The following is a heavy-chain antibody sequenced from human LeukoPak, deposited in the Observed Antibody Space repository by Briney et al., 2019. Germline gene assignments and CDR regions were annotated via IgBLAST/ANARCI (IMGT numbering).Heavy chain of an antibody. CDR3: AREGGDGYNYVDY. V-gene: IGHV1-2*02. CDR1: GYTFTGYY. Sequence: ASVKVSCKASGYTFTGYYMHWVRQAPGQGLEWMGWINPNSGGTNYAQKFQGMVTMNRDTTISTAYMELSRLRSDDTAVYYCAREGGDGYNYVDYWGQGTLVTVPS. D-gene: IGHD5-24*01. CDR2: INPNSGGT. J-gene: IGHJ4*02.